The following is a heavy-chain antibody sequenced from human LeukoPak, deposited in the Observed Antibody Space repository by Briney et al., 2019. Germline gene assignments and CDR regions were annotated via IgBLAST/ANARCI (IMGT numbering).Heavy chain of an antibody. CDR3: ARDRSDILTGYNDAFDF. CDR2: IKLDGSEK. V-gene: IGHV3-7*01. D-gene: IGHD3-9*01. CDR1: GFTFSTYW. Sequence: GGSLRLSCAASGFTFSTYWMSWVRHAPGEGPEWVATIKLDGSEKYYVDSVKGRFTISRDNAKNSLYLQMNSLRAEDTAVYYCARDRSDILTGYNDAFDFWGQGTMVTVSS. J-gene: IGHJ3*01.